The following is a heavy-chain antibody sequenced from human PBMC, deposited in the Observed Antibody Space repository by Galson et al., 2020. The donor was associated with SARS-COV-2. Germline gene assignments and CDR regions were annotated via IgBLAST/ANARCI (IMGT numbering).Heavy chain of an antibody. CDR3: AAGTTVTKGDY. D-gene: IGHD4-17*01. J-gene: IGHJ4*02. CDR1: GFTFTSSA. Sequence: ASVKVSCKASGFTFTSSAMQWVRQARGQSLEWIGWIVVGSGNTNYAQKFQERVTITRDMSTSTTYMEMSSLTSEDTAVYYCAAGTTVTKGDYWGQGTLVTVSS. CDR2: IVVGSGNT. V-gene: IGHV1-58*02.